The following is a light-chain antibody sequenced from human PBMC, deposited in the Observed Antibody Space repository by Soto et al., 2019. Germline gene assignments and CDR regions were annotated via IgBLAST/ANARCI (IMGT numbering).Light chain of an antibody. Sequence: EFVFTHSPYTLYLSPGDRATLSCRASQSVSTYLAWYQQKPGQAPRLLIYDASNRATGIPARFSGSGSGTDFTLTISSLEPEDFAVYYCQQRSDWPPITFGQGTRLETK. V-gene: IGKV3-11*01. J-gene: IGKJ5*01. CDR1: QSVSTY. CDR3: QQRSDWPPIT. CDR2: DAS.